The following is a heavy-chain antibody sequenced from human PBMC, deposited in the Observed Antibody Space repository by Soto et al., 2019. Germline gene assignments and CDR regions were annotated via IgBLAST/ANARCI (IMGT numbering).Heavy chain of an antibody. D-gene: IGHD3-3*01. J-gene: IGHJ6*02. CDR3: ARERFFYDFWSGIYYYYGMDV. Sequence: VASVKVSCKASGYTFTSYAMHWVRQAPGQRLEWMGWINAGNGNTKYSQKFQGRVTITRDTSASTAYMELSSLRSEDTAVYYCARERFFYDFWSGIYYYYGMDVWGQGTTVTVSS. V-gene: IGHV1-3*01. CDR1: GYTFTSYA. CDR2: INAGNGNT.